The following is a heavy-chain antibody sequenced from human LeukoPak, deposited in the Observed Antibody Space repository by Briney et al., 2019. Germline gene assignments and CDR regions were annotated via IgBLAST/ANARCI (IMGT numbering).Heavy chain of an antibody. CDR1: GFTFSSYG. V-gene: IGHV3-33*06. CDR3: AKDAYYGSHGIGYFDY. Sequence: GGSLRLSCAASGFTFSSYGMHWVRQAPGQGLEWVAVIWYDGSNKYYADSVKGRFTISRDNSKNTLYLQTNSLRAEDTAVYYCAKDAYYGSHGIGYFDYWGQGTLVTVSS. D-gene: IGHD3-10*01. CDR2: IWYDGSNK. J-gene: IGHJ4*02.